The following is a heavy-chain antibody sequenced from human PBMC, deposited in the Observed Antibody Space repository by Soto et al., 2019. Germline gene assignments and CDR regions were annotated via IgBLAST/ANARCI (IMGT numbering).Heavy chain of an antibody. J-gene: IGHJ4*02. Sequence: EMQLVESGGGLVQPGGSLRLACAASGFTFSRDSMNWVRQAPGKGLEWVSYMSSGGSTIYYADSVKGRFTISRDNAKKSLYLQMHSLRAEDTDVYYCAREGDGSRWFNYFDYWGQGTQVTVSS. V-gene: IGHV3-48*01. D-gene: IGHD6-13*01. CDR2: MSSGGSTI. CDR3: AREGDGSRWFNYFDY. CDR1: GFTFSRDS.